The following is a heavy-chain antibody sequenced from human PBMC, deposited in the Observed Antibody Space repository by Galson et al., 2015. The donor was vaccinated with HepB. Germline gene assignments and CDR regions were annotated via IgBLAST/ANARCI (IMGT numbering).Heavy chain of an antibody. CDR3: AREYNSGSVYFDY. CDR1: GYTFTSYA. V-gene: IGHV1-3*01. Sequence: SVKVSCKASGYTFTSYAMHWVRQAPGQRLEWMGWINAGNGNTKYSQKFQGRVTITRDTSASTAYMELSSLRSEDTAVYYCAREYNSGSVYFDYWGQGTLVTVSS. CDR2: INAGNGNT. J-gene: IGHJ4*02. D-gene: IGHD6-19*01.